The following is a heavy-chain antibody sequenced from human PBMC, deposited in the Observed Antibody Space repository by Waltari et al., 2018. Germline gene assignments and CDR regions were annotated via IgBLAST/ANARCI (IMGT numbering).Heavy chain of an antibody. CDR1: VVPFSRYP. Sequence: QVQLVQSGAEVKKPGSSVKASCKAAVVPFSRYPSSWVAPAHGKGIEWMGRIIPILGIANYAQKFQGRVTITADKSTSTAYMELSSLRSEDTAVYYCAGYRYCSGGSCYPTWHFDLWGRGTLVTVSS. CDR2: IIPILGIA. D-gene: IGHD2-15*01. J-gene: IGHJ2*01. V-gene: IGHV1-69*04. CDR3: AGYRYCSGGSCYPTWHFDL.